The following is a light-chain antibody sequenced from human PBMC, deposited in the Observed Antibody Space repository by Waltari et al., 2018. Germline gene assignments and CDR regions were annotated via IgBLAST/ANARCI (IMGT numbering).Light chain of an antibody. CDR2: GVS. V-gene: IGKV3-20*01. J-gene: IGKJ1*01. Sequence: DIVLTQSPGTLSLSPGDRATLPGRPSQSVTNNYFAWYQQNPGQAPRLLIYGVSNRATDIPDRFSGSGSETDFTLTISRLEPEDFAVYYCQQYSNSWTFGQGTKVEIK. CDR1: QSVTNNY. CDR3: QQYSNSWT.